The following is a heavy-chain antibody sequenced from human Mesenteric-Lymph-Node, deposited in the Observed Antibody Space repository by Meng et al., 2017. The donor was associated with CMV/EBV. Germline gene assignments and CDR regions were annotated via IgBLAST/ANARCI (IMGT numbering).Heavy chain of an antibody. CDR3: ARGNSGYDPPGY. D-gene: IGHD5-12*01. J-gene: IGHJ4*02. V-gene: IGHV1-69*05. CDR1: GGTFSSYA. CDR2: IIPIFGTA. Sequence: SVKVSCKASGGTFSSYAISWVRQAPGQGLEWMGGIIPIFGTANYAQKFQGRVTITTDESTSTAYMELSSLRSEDTAVYYCARGNSGYDPPGYWGQGTLVTVSS.